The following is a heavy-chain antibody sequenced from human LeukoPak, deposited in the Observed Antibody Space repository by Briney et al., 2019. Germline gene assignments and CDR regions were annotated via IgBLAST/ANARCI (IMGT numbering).Heavy chain of an antibody. CDR3: ARGFSFYSSSSFDY. CDR2: IIPIFGTA. Sequence: SVKVSCKASGGTFSSYAISWVRQAPGQGLEWMGGIIPIFGTANYAQKFQGRVTITTDESTSTAYMELSSLRPEDTAVYYCARGFSFYSSSSFDYWGQGTLVTVSS. V-gene: IGHV1-69*05. CDR1: GGTFSSYA. D-gene: IGHD6-6*01. J-gene: IGHJ4*02.